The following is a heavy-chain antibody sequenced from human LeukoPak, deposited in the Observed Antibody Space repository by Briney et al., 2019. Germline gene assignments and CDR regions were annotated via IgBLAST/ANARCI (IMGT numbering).Heavy chain of an antibody. CDR1: RLTLSIYW. CDR3: ARGGYTGVFDI. V-gene: IGHV3-74*01. CDR2: ITRAGRST. J-gene: IGHJ3*02. Sequence: GGSLTLSCAPFRLTLSIYWMRWVRRAPGRGLVCVSRITRAGRSTSYADSVKGRSSIYRDNAKNTLYLQMKSLRAEDTAVFYCARGGYTGVFDIWGQGTMVTVSS. D-gene: IGHD5-18*01.